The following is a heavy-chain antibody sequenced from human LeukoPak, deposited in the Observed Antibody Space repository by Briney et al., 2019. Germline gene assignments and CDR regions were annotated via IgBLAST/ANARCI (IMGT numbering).Heavy chain of an antibody. J-gene: IGHJ3*02. CDR1: GGSISSGSYY. CDR2: IYNSGST. D-gene: IGHD3-3*01. CDR3: AGTIFGVVMVNDAFDI. Sequence: SETLSLTCTVSGGSISSGSYYWSWIRQPAGKGLEWIGRIYNSGSTNYNPSLKSRVTISVDTSKNQFSLKLSSVTAADTAVYYCAGTIFGVVMVNDAFDIWGQGTMVTVSS. V-gene: IGHV4-61*02.